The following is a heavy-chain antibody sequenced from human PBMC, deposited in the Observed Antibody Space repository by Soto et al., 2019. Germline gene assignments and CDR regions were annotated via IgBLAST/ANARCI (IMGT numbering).Heavy chain of an antibody. Sequence: QVRLQESGPGLVKPSQTLPLTCTVSGGSVSSGGFYWNWIRQHPGKGLEWIGYMYNDGRTEYNPSLKSRVSISVDTPKNQFSLKVMSVTVADTAVYYCTREAGYWGQGILVTVSS. CDR1: GGSVSSGGFY. D-gene: IGHD6-25*01. V-gene: IGHV4-31*03. CDR3: TREAGY. J-gene: IGHJ4*02. CDR2: MYNDGRT.